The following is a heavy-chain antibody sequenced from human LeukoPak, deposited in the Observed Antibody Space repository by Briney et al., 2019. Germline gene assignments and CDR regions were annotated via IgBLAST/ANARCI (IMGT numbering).Heavy chain of an antibody. D-gene: IGHD4-23*01. Sequence: SQTLSLTCAISGDSVSSNSAAWNWIRPSPSRGLEWLGSTYYRSKWYNDYAVSVKSRITINPDTSKNQFSLQLNSVTPEDTAVYYCARGSTVVTPHNWFDPWGQGTLVTVSS. CDR3: ARGSTVVTPHNWFDP. V-gene: IGHV6-1*01. CDR2: TYYRSKWYN. J-gene: IGHJ5*02. CDR1: GDSVSSNSAA.